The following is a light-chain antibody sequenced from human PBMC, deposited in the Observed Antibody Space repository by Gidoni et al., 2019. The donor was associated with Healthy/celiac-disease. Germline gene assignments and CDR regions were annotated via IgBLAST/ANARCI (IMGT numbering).Light chain of an antibody. V-gene: IGKV3-15*01. J-gene: IGKJ5*01. Sequence: ELVMTQSPATLSVSPGERAPLSCRASQSVSSNLAWYQQKPGQAPRLLIYGAATRATGIPARFSGSGSGTEFTLTISSLQSEDFAVYYCQQYNNWPPITFGQGTRLEIK. CDR2: GAA. CDR3: QQYNNWPPIT. CDR1: QSVSSN.